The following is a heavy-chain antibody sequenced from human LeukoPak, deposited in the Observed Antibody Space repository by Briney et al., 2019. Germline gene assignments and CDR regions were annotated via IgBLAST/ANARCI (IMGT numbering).Heavy chain of an antibody. D-gene: IGHD6-13*01. V-gene: IGHV4-39*07. J-gene: IGHJ4*02. CDR2: IYYSGST. CDR3: ARVGGSEIAAAGTYYY. Sequence: SETLSLTCTVSGGSINSSSYYWGWIRQPPGKGLEWIGSIYYSGSTNYNPSLKSRVTISVDTSKNQFSLKLSSVTAADTAVYYCARVGGSEIAAAGTYYYWGQGTLVTVSS. CDR1: GGSINSSSYY.